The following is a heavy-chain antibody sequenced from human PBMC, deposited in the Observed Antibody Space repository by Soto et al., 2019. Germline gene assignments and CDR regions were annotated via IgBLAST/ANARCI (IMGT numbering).Heavy chain of an antibody. CDR2: MNPKSGNT. CDR1: GYTFTSYD. Sequence: ASVKVSCKASGYTFTSYDINWVRQATGQGLEWMGWMNPKSGNTGYAQKFQGRVTMTRNTSISTAYMELSSLRSEDTAVYYCARGYYYGSGSYQAGYYYYYMDVWGKGTTVTVSS. V-gene: IGHV1-8*01. J-gene: IGHJ6*03. D-gene: IGHD3-10*01. CDR3: ARGYYYGSGSYQAGYYYYYMDV.